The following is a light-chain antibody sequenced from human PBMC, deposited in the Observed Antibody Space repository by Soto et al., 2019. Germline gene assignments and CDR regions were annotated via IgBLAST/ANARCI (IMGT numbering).Light chain of an antibody. V-gene: IGKV2-30*01. CDR3: MQGTHWPPRT. Sequence: DVVLTQSPLSLPVILGQPASISCRSSQSLVYSDGNAYLNWFHQRPGQSPRRQIYKASKRDSGAPDRFRGSGSGADITLKISGVEAEYVAVYYCMQGTHWPPRTFGQGTKLEIK. CDR1: QSLVYSDGNAY. J-gene: IGKJ2*01. CDR2: KAS.